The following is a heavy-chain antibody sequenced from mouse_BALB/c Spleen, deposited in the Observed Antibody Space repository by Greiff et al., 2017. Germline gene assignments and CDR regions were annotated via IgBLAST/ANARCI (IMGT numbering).Heavy chain of an antibody. Sequence: QVQLKESGPGLVAPSQSLSITCTVSGFSLTGYGVNWVRQPPGKGLEWLGMIWGDGSTDYNSALKSRLSISKDNSKSQVFLKMNSLQTDDTAMYYCARNGDWDGFAYWGQGTLVTVSA. CDR1: GFSLTGYG. V-gene: IGHV2-6-7*01. CDR2: IWGDGST. D-gene: IGHD4-1*01. CDR3: ARNGDWDGFAY. J-gene: IGHJ3*01.